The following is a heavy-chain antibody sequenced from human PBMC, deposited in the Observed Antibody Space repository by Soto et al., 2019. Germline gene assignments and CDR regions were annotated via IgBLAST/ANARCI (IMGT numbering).Heavy chain of an antibody. CDR2: IYYSGST. Sequence: PSETLSLTCTVSGGSISSGDYYWSWIRQPPGKGLEWIGYIYYSGSTYYNPSLKSRVTISVDTSKNQFSLKLISVTAADTAVYYCARALGSRTGTGDAFDILGPGTMVAVSS. CDR3: ARALGSRTGTGDAFDI. V-gene: IGHV4-30-4*01. D-gene: IGHD1-1*01. J-gene: IGHJ3*02. CDR1: GGSISSGDYY.